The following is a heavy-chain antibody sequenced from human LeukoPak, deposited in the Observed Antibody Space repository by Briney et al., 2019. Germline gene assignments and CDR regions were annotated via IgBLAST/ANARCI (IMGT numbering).Heavy chain of an antibody. CDR2: INPSGSST. D-gene: IGHD1-26*01. Sequence: GASVKVSCKASGYTFTSYYMHWVRQAPGQGLEWMGLINPSGSSTSCAQKFQGRLSLTRDMSTSTDYMELSSLRSEDTAVYYCARDNSVGDTAWWFDPWGQGTLVTVSS. J-gene: IGHJ5*02. V-gene: IGHV1-46*01. CDR1: GYTFTSYY. CDR3: ARDNSVGDTAWWFDP.